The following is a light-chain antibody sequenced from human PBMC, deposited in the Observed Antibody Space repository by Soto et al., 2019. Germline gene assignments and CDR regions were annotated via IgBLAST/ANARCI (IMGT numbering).Light chain of an antibody. Sequence: DIVMTQSPDSLAVSLGERATINCKSSQSVLYSSNNKNYLAWYQQKPGQPPKLLIYWASTPESGVPDRFSGSGSGTDFPLTIGSRHDESVAVYYCQQYYSTPLPLGQWTRLEI. V-gene: IGKV4-1*01. CDR2: WAS. CDR3: QQYYSTPLP. CDR1: QSVLYSSNNKNY. J-gene: IGKJ5*01.